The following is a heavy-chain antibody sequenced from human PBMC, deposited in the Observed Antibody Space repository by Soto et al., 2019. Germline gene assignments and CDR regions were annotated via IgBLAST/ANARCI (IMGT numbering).Heavy chain of an antibody. CDR1: GFTFGSYS. Sequence: GGSLRLSCVASGFTFGSYSMNWVRQASGQGLEWVSYISSSSNVIYYADSVKGRFTISRDNAKNSLYLQMNSLRDEDTAVYYCATSVGASGYEFYWGQGTLVTVSS. D-gene: IGHD5-12*01. CDR3: ATSVGASGYEFY. CDR2: ISSSSNVI. J-gene: IGHJ4*02. V-gene: IGHV3-48*02.